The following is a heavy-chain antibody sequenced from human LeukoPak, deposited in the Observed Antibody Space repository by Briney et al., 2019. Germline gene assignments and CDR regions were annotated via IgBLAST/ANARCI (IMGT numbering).Heavy chain of an antibody. CDR2: IKQDGSEK. V-gene: IGHV3-7*01. CDR1: GFTFSSYW. J-gene: IGHJ4*02. Sequence: GGSLRLSSAASGFTFSSYWMSWVRQAPGKGLEWVANIKQDGSEKYYVDSVKGRFSISRDSGEKSLYLQMNSLRAEDTAVYYCARGSLHYWGQGTLVTVSS. CDR3: ARGSLHY.